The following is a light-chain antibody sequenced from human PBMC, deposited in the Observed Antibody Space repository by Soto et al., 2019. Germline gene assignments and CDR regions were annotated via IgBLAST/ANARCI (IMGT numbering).Light chain of an antibody. J-gene: IGKJ4*01. Sequence: DIQMTQSPSSLSASVGDRVTITCQASQDISNYLNWYQQKPGKAPKLLIYDASNLETGVPSRFSGSGSGTDFTFTIRSLQPEDIATYYCQQYDNLPTFGGGTRWISN. CDR2: DAS. CDR3: QQYDNLPT. V-gene: IGKV1-33*01. CDR1: QDISNY.